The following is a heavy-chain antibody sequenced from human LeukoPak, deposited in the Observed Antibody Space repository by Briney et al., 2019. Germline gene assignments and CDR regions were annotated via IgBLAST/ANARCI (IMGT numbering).Heavy chain of an antibody. D-gene: IGHD3-16*02. CDR1: GDSISSSSHS. Sequence: SETLSLTCTVSGDSISSSSHSWGWIRQPPGKGLEWIANIYFGGSTYYNPSLKSRVTISVDTSKNHFSLKLNSVTAADTAVYYCARGRRDYIWGSYRHITGFDYWGQGTLVTVSS. CDR2: IYFGGST. J-gene: IGHJ4*02. CDR3: ARGRRDYIWGSYRHITGFDY. V-gene: IGHV4-39*07.